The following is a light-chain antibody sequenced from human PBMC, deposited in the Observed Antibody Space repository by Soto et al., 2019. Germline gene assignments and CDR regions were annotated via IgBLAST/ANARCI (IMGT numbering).Light chain of an antibody. Sequence: QSALAQPPSASASPGQSITISCTGTSSDVGAYNYVSWYQHHPAKAPKVVIYEVTKRPSGVPDRFSGSKSGNTAYLTVSGLQADDEADYYCSSYAGRNNLVFGGGTKLTVL. CDR2: EVT. CDR3: SSYAGRNNLV. J-gene: IGLJ2*01. V-gene: IGLV2-8*01. CDR1: SSDVGAYNY.